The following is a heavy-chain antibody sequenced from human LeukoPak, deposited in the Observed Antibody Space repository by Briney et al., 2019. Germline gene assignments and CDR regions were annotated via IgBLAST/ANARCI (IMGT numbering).Heavy chain of an antibody. D-gene: IGHD1-14*01. CDR1: GGTFSSYA. CDR2: IIPIFGTA. Sequence: ASVKVSCKASGGTFSSYAIGWVRQAPGQGLEWMGGIIPIFGTANYAQKFQGRVTITADESTSTAYMELSSLRSEDTAVYYCAWYQIDDAFDIWGQGTMVTVSS. V-gene: IGHV1-69*13. J-gene: IGHJ3*02. CDR3: AWYQIDDAFDI.